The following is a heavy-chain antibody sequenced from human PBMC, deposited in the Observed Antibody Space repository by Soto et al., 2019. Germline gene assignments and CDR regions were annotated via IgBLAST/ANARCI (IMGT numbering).Heavy chain of an antibody. Sequence: ASVKVSCKASGYTFTGYYMHWVRQAPGQGLEWMGWINPNSGGTNYAQKFQGRVTMTRDTSISTAYMELSRLRSDDTAVYYCERSAVNRDNYYYYYGMDVWGQGTTVTVSS. D-gene: IGHD3-10*01. J-gene: IGHJ6*02. CDR1: GYTFTGYY. CDR3: ERSAVNRDNYYYYYGMDV. CDR2: INPNSGGT. V-gene: IGHV1-2*02.